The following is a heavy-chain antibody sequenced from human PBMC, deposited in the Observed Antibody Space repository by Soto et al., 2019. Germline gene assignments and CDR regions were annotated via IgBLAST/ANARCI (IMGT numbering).Heavy chain of an antibody. CDR1: GSSFRDYY. D-gene: IGHD2-15*01. Sequence: GSLRLSCVASGSSFRDYYMSWIRQSPGKGLEWLSYITSSSSYTHYADSVKGRFTISRDDSKNTAYLQMNSLKTEDTAVYYCTRRYCSGGSCYTDYWGQGTLVTVSS. J-gene: IGHJ4*02. CDR3: TRRYCSGGSCYTDY. CDR2: ITSSSSYT. V-gene: IGHV3-11*03.